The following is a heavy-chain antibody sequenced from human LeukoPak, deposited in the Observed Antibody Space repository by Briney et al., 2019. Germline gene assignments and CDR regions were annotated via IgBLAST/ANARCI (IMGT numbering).Heavy chain of an antibody. CDR1: GFTVSSNY. CDR3: ARGGVSYDTSGYCDY. V-gene: IGHV3-64*01. D-gene: IGHD3-22*01. CDR2: INSNGGST. Sequence: PGGSLRLSCAASGFTVSSNYMSWVRQAPGKGLEWVSVINSNGGSTYYANSVKGRFTISRDNSKNTLYLQLGSLRAEDMAVYYCARGGVSYDTSGYCDYWGQGTLVTVSS. J-gene: IGHJ4*02.